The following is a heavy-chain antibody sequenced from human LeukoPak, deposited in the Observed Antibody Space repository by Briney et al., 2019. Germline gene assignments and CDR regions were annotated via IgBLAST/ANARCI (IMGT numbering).Heavy chain of an antibody. Sequence: ASVKVSCKASGYTFTSYAMNWVRQAPGQGLEWMGWINTNTGNPTYAQGFTGRFVFSLDTSVSTAYLQISSLKAEDTAVYYCAKPLPAAAGLQSYYYYYGMDVWGQGTTVTVSS. CDR1: GYTFTSYA. D-gene: IGHD6-13*01. CDR2: INTNTGNP. CDR3: AKPLPAAAGLQSYYYYYGMDV. V-gene: IGHV7-4-1*02. J-gene: IGHJ6*02.